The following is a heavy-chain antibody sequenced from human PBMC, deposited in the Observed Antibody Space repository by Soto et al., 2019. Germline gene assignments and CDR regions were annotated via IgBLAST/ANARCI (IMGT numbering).Heavy chain of an antibody. Sequence: EVQLVESGGGLVQAGGSLRLFCAVSGFTFSSYEMNWVRQAPGKGLEWVSYIGTSGRNIYYADSVRGRFTISRDNAKNSLYLQMNSLRAEYTAVYFCARDPAIYSGKFDYGLDVWGRGTTVTVSS. V-gene: IGHV3-48*03. J-gene: IGHJ6*02. CDR2: IGTSGRNI. CDR3: ARDPAIYSGKFDYGLDV. D-gene: IGHD4-4*01. CDR1: GFTFSSYE.